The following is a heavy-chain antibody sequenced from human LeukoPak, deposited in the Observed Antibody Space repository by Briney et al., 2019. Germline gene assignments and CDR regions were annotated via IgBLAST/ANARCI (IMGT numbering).Heavy chain of an antibody. J-gene: IGHJ4*02. CDR1: GGSISSSSYY. V-gene: IGHV4-39*07. Sequence: SETLSLTCTVSGGSISSSSYYWGWIRQPPGKGLEWIGGIYYSGSTYYNPSLKSRVTISVDTSKNQFSLKLSSVTAADTAVYYCARDRFARELRDGTTQTFDYWGQGTLVTVSS. CDR3: ARDRFARELRDGTTQTFDY. CDR2: IYYSGST. D-gene: IGHD1-26*01.